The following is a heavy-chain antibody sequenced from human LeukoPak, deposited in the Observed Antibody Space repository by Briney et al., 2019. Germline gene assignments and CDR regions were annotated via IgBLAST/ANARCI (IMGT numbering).Heavy chain of an antibody. CDR2: IIPIFSTA. Sequence: GASVKVSCKASGGTFSSYAISWVRQAPGQGLEWMGGIIPIFSTANYAQKFQGRVTITADKSTSTAYMELSSLRSEDTAVYYCARWEMNYSGYDGDWFDPWGQGTLVTVSS. D-gene: IGHD5-12*01. CDR3: ARWEMNYSGYDGDWFDP. V-gene: IGHV1-69*06. J-gene: IGHJ5*02. CDR1: GGTFSSYA.